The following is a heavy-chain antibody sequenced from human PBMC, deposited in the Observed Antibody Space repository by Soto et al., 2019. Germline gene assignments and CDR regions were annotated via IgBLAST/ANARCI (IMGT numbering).Heavy chain of an antibody. Sequence: ASVKVSLTTSGYAFTGYYVYWLRQCPGKGLERLGWINPNIGETNAALSFKGQVTRTRDTSNRSAYMEMSRSQRADSAVYYCAGDVDKDARRYDAMEFWDQGTTVTV. CDR1: GYAFTGYY. J-gene: IGHJ6*02. V-gene: IGHV1-2*02. CDR3: AGDVDKDARRYDAMEF. D-gene: IGHD3-3*01. CDR2: INPNIGET.